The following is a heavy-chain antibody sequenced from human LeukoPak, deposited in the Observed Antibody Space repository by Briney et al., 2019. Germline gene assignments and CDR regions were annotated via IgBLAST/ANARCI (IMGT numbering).Heavy chain of an antibody. CDR1: GFTFSSYW. CDR3: AREWYYYDSSGSDY. V-gene: IGHV3-7*01. CDR2: IKQDGSEK. J-gene: IGHJ4*02. Sequence: GGSLRLSCAASGFTFSSYWMSWVRQAPGKGLEWVANIKQDGSEKYYVDSVKGRFTISRDNAKNSLYLQMNSLRAEDTAVYYCAREWYYYDSSGSDYWGQGTLVTVSS. D-gene: IGHD3-22*01.